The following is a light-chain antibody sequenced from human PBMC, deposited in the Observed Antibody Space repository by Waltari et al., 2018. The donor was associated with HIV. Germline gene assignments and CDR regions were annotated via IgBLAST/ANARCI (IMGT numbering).Light chain of an antibody. CDR1: RPTARSNN. CDR2: NTD. V-gene: IGLV1-44*01. J-gene: IGLJ3*02. Sequence: QSVLTQPPSASGTPGQTISISCSGSRPTARSNNVYWYQHLPPTAPKLIIYNTDQRPSGVPARFSASKTGTSASLAISGLQPGDEGLYYCGTWDADLDGPVFGGGTKVTGL. CDR3: GTWDADLDGPV.